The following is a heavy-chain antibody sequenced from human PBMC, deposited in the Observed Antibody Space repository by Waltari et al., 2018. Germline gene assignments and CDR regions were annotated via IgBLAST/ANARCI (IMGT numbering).Heavy chain of an antibody. CDR1: GYTLTGSY. Sequence: QVQLVQSGAEVKKPGASVKVSCKASGYTLTGSYMNWVRQAPGQGLEWMGWINPNSGGTNYAQKFQGRVTMTRDTSISTAYMELSRLRSDDTAVYYCARDVDSSRWGDCAFDIWGQGTMVTVSS. J-gene: IGHJ3*02. V-gene: IGHV1-2*02. CDR2: INPNSGGT. D-gene: IGHD2-21*02. CDR3: ARDVDSSRWGDCAFDI.